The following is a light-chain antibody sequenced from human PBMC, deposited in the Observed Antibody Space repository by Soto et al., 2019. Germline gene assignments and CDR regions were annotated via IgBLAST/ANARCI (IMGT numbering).Light chain of an antibody. CDR3: QQFHSFSPT. CDR2: KAS. V-gene: IGKV1-5*03. CDR1: QSISSW. Sequence: DIQMTQSPSTVSASVGDRVTITCRASQSISSWLAWYQQKPGKAPKLLIYKASSLESGVPSRFSGSGSGTEFTLTISSLQPDDFATYYCQQFHSFSPTFGQGTKVEIK. J-gene: IGKJ1*01.